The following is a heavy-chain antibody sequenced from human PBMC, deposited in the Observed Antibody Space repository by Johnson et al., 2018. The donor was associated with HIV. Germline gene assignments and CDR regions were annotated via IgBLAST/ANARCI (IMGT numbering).Heavy chain of an antibody. CDR1: GFTFDDYA. CDR2: ISWNSGSI. CDR3: AKGDSGSYSDDAFDI. D-gene: IGHD1-26*01. J-gene: IGHJ3*02. Sequence: EVQLVESGGGLVQPGRSLRLSCAASGFTFDDYAMHWVRQAPGKGLEWVSGISWNSGSIGYADSVKGRFTISSDNAKNSLYLQMNSLRAEDTALYYCAKGDSGSYSDDAFDIWGQGTMVTVSS. V-gene: IGHV3-9*01.